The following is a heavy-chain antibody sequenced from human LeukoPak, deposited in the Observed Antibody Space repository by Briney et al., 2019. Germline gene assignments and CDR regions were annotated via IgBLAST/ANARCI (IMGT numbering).Heavy chain of an antibody. J-gene: IGHJ4*02. V-gene: IGHV3-30*18. CDR1: GFTFSSYG. Sequence: GGSLRLSCAASGFTFSSYGMHWVRQAPGKGLEWVAVISYDGSNKYYADSVKGRFTISRDNSKNTLYLQMNSLRAEDTAVYYCAKSYYYDSSGYYDIYFDYWGQGTLVTVSS. D-gene: IGHD3-22*01. CDR3: AKSYYYDSSGYYDIYFDY. CDR2: ISYDGSNK.